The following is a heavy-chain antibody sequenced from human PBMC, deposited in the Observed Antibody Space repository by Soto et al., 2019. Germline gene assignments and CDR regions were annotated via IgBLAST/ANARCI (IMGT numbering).Heavy chain of an antibody. V-gene: IGHV3-30*18. CDR3: AKGDTYYYGSASPAPGYFYY. J-gene: IGHJ4*02. CDR2: ISYDGSNK. CDR1: GFTFSSYC. Sequence: GGSLRLSCAASGFTFSSYCMHWVRQAPGKGLEWVAVISYDGSNKYYADSVKGRFTISRDNSKNTLYLQMNSLRAEDTAEYYCAKGDTYYYGSASPAPGYFYYWGQGTLVTVSS. D-gene: IGHD3-10*01.